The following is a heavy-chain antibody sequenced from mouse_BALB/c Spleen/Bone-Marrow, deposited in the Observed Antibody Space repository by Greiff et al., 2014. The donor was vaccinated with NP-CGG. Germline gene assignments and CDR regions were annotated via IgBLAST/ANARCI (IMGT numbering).Heavy chain of an antibody. CDR1: GFNIKDTY. J-gene: IGHJ3*01. D-gene: IGHD1-1*01. CDR2: IDPANGNT. CDR3: ATYYYGGSWGFVY. Sequence: EVQLQQSGAELVKPGASVKLSCTASGFNIKDTYMHWVKQRPEQGLEWIGRIDPANGNTKYDPKFQGKATITADTSSNTAYLQLSSLTSEDTAVYYCATYYYGGSWGFVYWGQGTLVTVSA. V-gene: IGHV14-3*02.